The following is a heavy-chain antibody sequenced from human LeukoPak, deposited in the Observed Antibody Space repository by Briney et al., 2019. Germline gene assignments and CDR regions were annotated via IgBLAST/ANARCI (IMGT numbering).Heavy chain of an antibody. J-gene: IGHJ6*02. Sequence: ASVKVSCKASGYTFTSYDINWVRQAPGQGLEWMGWMNPNSGNTGYAQKFQGRVTMTRNTSISTAYMELSSLRSEDTAVYYCARGVEREGLYYYYYYGMDVWGQGTTVTVSS. D-gene: IGHD3-3*01. CDR2: MNPNSGNT. V-gene: IGHV1-8*01. CDR3: ARGVEREGLYYYYYYGMDV. CDR1: GYTFTSYD.